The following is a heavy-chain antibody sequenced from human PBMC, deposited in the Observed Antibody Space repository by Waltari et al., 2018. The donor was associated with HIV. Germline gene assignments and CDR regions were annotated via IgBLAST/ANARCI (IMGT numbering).Heavy chain of an antibody. CDR2: ISYDGSNK. D-gene: IGHD3-9*01. Sequence: QVQLVESGGGVVQPRRSLRLSCAASGFTFSSYGMHWVRQAPGKGLEGVAVISYDGSNKYYADTVNGRFTISRDNSKNTLYLQMNSLRAEDTAVYYCAKDRQKIVYYDILTGYLDYWGQGTLVTVSS. CDR1: GFTFSSYG. CDR3: AKDRQKIVYYDILTGYLDY. J-gene: IGHJ4*02. V-gene: IGHV3-30*18.